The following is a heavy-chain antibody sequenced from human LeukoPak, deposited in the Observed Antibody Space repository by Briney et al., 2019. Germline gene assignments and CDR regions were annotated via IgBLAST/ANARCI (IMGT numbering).Heavy chain of an antibody. CDR2: IYYSGST. V-gene: IGHV4-39*02. J-gene: IGHJ5*02. CDR1: GGSISSSSYY. D-gene: IGHD1-7*01. Sequence: PSETLSLTCTVSGGSISSSSYYWGWIRQPPGKGLEWIGSIYYSGSTYYNPSLKSRVTISVDTSKNQFSLKLSSVTAADTAVYYCARENWNYDWFDPWGQGTLVTVSS. CDR3: ARENWNYDWFDP.